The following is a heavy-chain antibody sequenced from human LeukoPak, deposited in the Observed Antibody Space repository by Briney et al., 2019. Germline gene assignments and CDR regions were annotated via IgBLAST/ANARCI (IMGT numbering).Heavy chain of an antibody. J-gene: IGHJ2*01. CDR2: IYYSGST. Sequence: TLSLXCTVSXGSVNNGNHYWTWIRQPPGKGLEWIGYIYYSGSTYYNPSLKSRLTISIDTSKNQFSLKLTSVTAADTAVYYCARAGYCSGSTCYSWFFDLWGRGTLVTVSS. D-gene: IGHD2-15*01. CDR3: ARAGYCSGSTCYSWFFDL. V-gene: IGHV4-30-4*01. CDR1: XGSVNNGNHY.